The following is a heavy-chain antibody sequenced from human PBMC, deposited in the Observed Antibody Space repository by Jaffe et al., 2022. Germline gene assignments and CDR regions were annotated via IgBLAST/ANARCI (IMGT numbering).Heavy chain of an antibody. J-gene: IGHJ5*02. D-gene: IGHD3-16*01. CDR2: VDPEDGET. V-gene: IGHV1-69-2*01. CDR1: GYIFTDYY. Sequence: EVQLVQSGAEVKKPGATVKISCKVSGYIFTDYYMHWIKQAPGKGLEWVGLVDPEDGETIYSPNFQGRVTMTADTSLDTAYMELIDLTSEDTAVYFCAPEKSPGYVTSWSWFDPWGQGTLVIVSS. CDR3: APEKSPGYVTSWSWFDP.